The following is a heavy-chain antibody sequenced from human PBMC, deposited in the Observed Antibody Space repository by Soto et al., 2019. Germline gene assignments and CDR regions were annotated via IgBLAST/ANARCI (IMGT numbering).Heavy chain of an antibody. CDR3: GKDLQGDNAQRLAP. D-gene: IGHD2-21*02. CDR2: ISAYNGNT. Sequence: ASVKVSCKASGYTFTSYGISWVRQAPGQGLEWMGWISAYNGNTNYAQKLQGRVTMTTDTSTSTAYMELRSLRSDDTAVYYCGKDLQGDNAQRLAPGAKETLVPVSS. J-gene: IGHJ5*02. V-gene: IGHV1-18*01. CDR1: GYTFTSYG.